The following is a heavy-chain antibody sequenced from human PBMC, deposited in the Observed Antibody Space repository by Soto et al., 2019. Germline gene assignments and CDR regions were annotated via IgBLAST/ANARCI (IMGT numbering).Heavy chain of an antibody. D-gene: IGHD4-17*01. J-gene: IGHJ2*01. CDR1: CYTFRSYS. CDR3: ARAVYGGNSGSWYSDL. Sequence: QSHLEDSAPEDKNSGASVYLSCEASCYTFRSYSMRWVRRAPGQGLEWMGWISAYNGNTNYAQKLKGRVTMTRDTYTKTVNMELRSLTSDDTAVYYCARAVYGGNSGSWYSDLWGRGTLVTVSS. CDR2: ISAYNGNT. V-gene: IGHV1-18*01.